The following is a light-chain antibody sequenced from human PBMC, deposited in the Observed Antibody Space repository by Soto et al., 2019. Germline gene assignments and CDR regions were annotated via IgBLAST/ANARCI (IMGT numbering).Light chain of an antibody. Sequence: QAVVTQESSLTVSPGGTVTLTCASSTGAVTSGFYANWFQRKPGQVPRPLIYSTSNRHSWTPARFSGSLLGGKAALTLSGVQPEDEAEYYCLLFFSDALLLFGGGTKLTVL. CDR3: LLFFSDALLL. CDR2: STS. CDR1: TGAVTSGFY. V-gene: IGLV7-43*01. J-gene: IGLJ2*01.